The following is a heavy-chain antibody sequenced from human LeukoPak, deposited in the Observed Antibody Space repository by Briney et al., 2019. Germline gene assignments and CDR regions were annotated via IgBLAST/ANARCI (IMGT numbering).Heavy chain of an antibody. Sequence: ASVKVSCKASGYTFTSYGISWVRQAPGQGLEWMGWISAYNGNTNCAQKLQGRVTMTTDTSTSTAYMELRSLRSDDTAVYYCARTIVVVPAAIGNWFDPWGQGTLVTVSS. V-gene: IGHV1-18*01. CDR1: GYTFTSYG. J-gene: IGHJ5*02. CDR2: ISAYNGNT. CDR3: ARTIVVVPAAIGNWFDP. D-gene: IGHD2-2*02.